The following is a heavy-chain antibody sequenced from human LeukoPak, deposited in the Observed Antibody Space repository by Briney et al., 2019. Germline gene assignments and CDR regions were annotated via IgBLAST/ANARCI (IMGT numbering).Heavy chain of an antibody. CDR1: GGTFSSYA. D-gene: IGHD2-2*01. V-gene: IGHV1-69*01. J-gene: IGHJ3*02. CDR2: IIPIFGTA. CDR3: ASYIVVVPAAHDAFDI. Sequence: SSVKVSCKASGGTFSSYAISWVRQAPGQGLEWMGGIIPIFGTANYAQKFQGRVTITADESTSTAYMELSSLRSEDTAVYYCASYIVVVPAAHDAFDIWGQGTMVTVSS.